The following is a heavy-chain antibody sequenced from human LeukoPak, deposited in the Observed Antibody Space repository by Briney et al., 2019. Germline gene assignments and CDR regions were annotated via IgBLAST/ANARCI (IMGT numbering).Heavy chain of an antibody. D-gene: IGHD5/OR15-5a*01. CDR3: ARRGTKYSVNDFRPSIDY. Sequence: SETLSLTCTVSGGSISSSSDYWDWIRRPPEKGLVWIGSISNSGSTFYNPSLKSRVTISSDTSKNQFSLKLSSVTAADTAVYYCARRGTKYSVNDFRPSIDYWGQGTLVIVSS. V-gene: IGHV4-39*01. J-gene: IGHJ4*02. CDR2: ISNSGST. CDR1: GGSISSSSDY.